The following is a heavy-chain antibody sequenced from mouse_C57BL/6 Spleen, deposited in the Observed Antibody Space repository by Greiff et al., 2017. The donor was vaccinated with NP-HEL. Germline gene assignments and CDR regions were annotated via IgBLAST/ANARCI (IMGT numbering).Heavy chain of an antibody. CDR1: GYTFTSYW. Sequence: QVQLQQSGAELVKPGASVKLSCKASGYTFTSYWMQWVKQRPGQGLEWIGEIDPSDSYTNYNQKFKGKATLTVDTSSSTAYMQLSSLTSEDSAVYYCARQVSYYYGSSSWYFDVWGTGTTVTVSS. CDR2: IDPSDSYT. D-gene: IGHD1-1*01. J-gene: IGHJ1*03. V-gene: IGHV1-50*01. CDR3: ARQVSYYYGSSSWYFDV.